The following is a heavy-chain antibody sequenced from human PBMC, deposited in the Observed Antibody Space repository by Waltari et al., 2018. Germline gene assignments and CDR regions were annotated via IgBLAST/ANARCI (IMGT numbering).Heavy chain of an antibody. CDR3: AREGSLYSSTGGWIGP. CDR1: NGSLNNHY. Sequence: QVHLQESGPGLVKPSDTLSLTCTVPNGSLNNHYWSWIRQPPGKRMEWIGWINQITGDTNYNPSLESRVIISSDISKNQFSLKLTSVTAADTAIYYCAREGSLYSSTGGWIGPWGQGMLVTVSS. CDR2: INQITGDT. D-gene: IGHD2-2*01. V-gene: IGHV4-59*11. J-gene: IGHJ5*01.